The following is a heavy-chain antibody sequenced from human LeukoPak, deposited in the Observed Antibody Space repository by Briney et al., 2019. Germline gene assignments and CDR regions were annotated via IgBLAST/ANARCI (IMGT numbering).Heavy chain of an antibody. CDR2: ISWNSGSI. CDR3: AKDFIDGSSWYWVGFDP. V-gene: IGHV3-9*01. J-gene: IGHJ5*02. CDR1: GFTFDDYA. Sequence: PGGSLRLSCAASGFTFDDYAMHWVRQAPGKGLEWVSGISWNSGSIGYADSVKGRFTISRDNAKNSLYLQMNSLRAEDTALYYCAKDFIDGSSWYWVGFDPWGQGTLVTVSS. D-gene: IGHD6-13*01.